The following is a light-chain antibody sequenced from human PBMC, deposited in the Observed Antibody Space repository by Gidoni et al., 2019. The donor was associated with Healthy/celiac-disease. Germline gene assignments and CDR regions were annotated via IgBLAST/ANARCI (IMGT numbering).Light chain of an antibody. CDR2: GAS. CDR3: QQYGSSFT. CDR1: QSVSSSY. J-gene: IGKJ5*01. Sequence: EVVLTQPPGTLSLSPGERATVSGRASQSVSSSYLAWYQQKPGQAPRLLIYGASSRATGIPDRVSGSGSGTDFTLTISRLEPEDFAVYYCQQYGSSFTFGQGTRLEIK. V-gene: IGKV3-20*01.